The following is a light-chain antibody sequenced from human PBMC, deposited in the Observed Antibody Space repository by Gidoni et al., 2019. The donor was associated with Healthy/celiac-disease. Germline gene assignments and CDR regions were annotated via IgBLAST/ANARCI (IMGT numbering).Light chain of an antibody. CDR3: QSYDSSLSAYVV. CDR1: SSNIGAGYD. CDR2: GNS. J-gene: IGLJ2*01. V-gene: IGLV1-40*01. Sequence: QSVLTQPPSLSGAPGQRVTISCTGSSSNIGAGYDVHWYQQFPGTAPKLFIYGNSNRPSGVPDRFSGSKSGTSASLAITGLQAEDEADYYCQSYDSSLSAYVVFGGGTKLTVL.